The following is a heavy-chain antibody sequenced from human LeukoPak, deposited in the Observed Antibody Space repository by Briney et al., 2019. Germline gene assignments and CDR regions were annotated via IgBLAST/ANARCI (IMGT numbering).Heavy chain of an antibody. J-gene: IGHJ4*02. V-gene: IGHV3-30*02. D-gene: IGHD2-2*01. Sequence: GGSLRLSCAASGFTFSNYGMHWVRQAPGKGLEWVAFIRFDGTDTYYADSVKGRFTISRDSSKSTLYLQMNSLRAEDTAVYYCAKASLSGGTYCSSTTCYLGSHFDYWGQGTLVTVSS. CDR2: IRFDGTDT. CDR3: AKASLSGGTYCSSTTCYLGSHFDY. CDR1: GFTFSNYG.